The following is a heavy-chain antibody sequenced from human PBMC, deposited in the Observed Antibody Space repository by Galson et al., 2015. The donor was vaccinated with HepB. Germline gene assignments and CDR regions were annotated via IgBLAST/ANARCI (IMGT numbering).Heavy chain of an antibody. V-gene: IGHV3-7*01. J-gene: IGHJ4*02. CDR2: IKQDGREK. D-gene: IGHD1-26*01. Sequence: SLRLSCAGTGFNSSIFWMSWVRQAPGKGLEWVANIKQDGREKYYAGPVKGRFTISRDNAGNSLYLQMNSLRGEDTALYYCAGSSGGYFDSWGQGILVTVSS. CDR3: AGSSGGYFDS. CDR1: GFNSSIFW.